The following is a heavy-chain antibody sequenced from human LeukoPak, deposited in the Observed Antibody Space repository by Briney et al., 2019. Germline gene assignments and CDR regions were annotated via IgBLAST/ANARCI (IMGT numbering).Heavy chain of an antibody. J-gene: IGHJ6*03. CDR1: GFTFSSYW. CDR3: AGGSYGSGFYYFYYMDV. D-gene: IGHD3-10*01. V-gene: IGHV3-48*03. CDR2: ISSGGDSI. Sequence: GGSLRLSCAASGFTFSSYWMSWVRQAPGKGLEWLSYISSGGDSIYYADSVKGRFTISRDNAKNSVSLQMNSLRAEDTAVYYCAGGSYGSGFYYFYYMDVWGKGTTVTVSS.